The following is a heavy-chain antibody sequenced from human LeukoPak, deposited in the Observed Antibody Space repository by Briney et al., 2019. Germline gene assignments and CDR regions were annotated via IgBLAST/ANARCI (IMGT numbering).Heavy chain of an antibody. Sequence: PSETLSLTCTVSGGSISSYYWSWIRQPAGKGLEWIGRIYTSGSTNYNPPLKSRVTMSVDTSKNQFSLKLSSVTAADTAVYYCARVTVPAASDYYYYYMDVWGKGTTVTVSS. CDR1: GGSISSYY. V-gene: IGHV4-4*07. D-gene: IGHD2-2*01. J-gene: IGHJ6*03. CDR2: IYTSGST. CDR3: ARVTVPAASDYYYYYMDV.